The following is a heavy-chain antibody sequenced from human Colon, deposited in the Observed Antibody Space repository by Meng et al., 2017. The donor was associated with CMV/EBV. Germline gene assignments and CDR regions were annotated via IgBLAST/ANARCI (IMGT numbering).Heavy chain of an antibody. J-gene: IGHJ3*01. CDR3: AKDMSQLGIRHAFDV. V-gene: IGHV3-43*01. CDR1: GFAFDDYT. CDR2: ISWDGGTT. Sequence: GESLKISCAASGFAFDDYTMHWVRQVSGKGLEWVAFISWDGGTTDYADSVRGRFTISKDNSKTSLYLQMTSLRSEDTALYYCAKDMSQLGIRHAFDVWGQGTKVTVSS. D-gene: IGHD3-16*01.